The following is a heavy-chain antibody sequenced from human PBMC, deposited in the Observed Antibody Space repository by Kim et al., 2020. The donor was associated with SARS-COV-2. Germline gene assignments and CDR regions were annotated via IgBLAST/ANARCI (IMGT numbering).Heavy chain of an antibody. J-gene: IGHJ6*02. Sequence: ASVKVSCKASGYTFTSYYMHWVRQVPGQGLEWMGIINPSGGSTSYAQKFQGRVTMTRDTSTSTVYMELSSLRSEDTAVYYCARLGGYCSSTSCRSDRYYYYYYGMDVWGQGTTVTVSS. D-gene: IGHD2-2*01. CDR2: INPSGGST. V-gene: IGHV1-46*01. CDR1: GYTFTSYY. CDR3: ARLGGYCSSTSCRSDRYYYYYYGMDV.